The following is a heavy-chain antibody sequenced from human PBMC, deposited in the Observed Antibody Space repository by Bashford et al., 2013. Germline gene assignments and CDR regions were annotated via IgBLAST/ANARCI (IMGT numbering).Heavy chain of an antibody. CDR3: AKIRGGTAYYRDFDY. Sequence: GGSLRLSCAASGFTFDDFAMHWVRQAPGKGLEWVSGISWNSGSIDYADSVKGRFTISRDNPENSLYLQMNSLRAEDTAFYYCAKIRGGTAYYRDFDYWAREPWSPSPQ. CDR2: ISWNSGSI. J-gene: IGHJ4*02. CDR1: GFTFDDFA. V-gene: IGHV3-9*01. D-gene: IGHD1-26*01.